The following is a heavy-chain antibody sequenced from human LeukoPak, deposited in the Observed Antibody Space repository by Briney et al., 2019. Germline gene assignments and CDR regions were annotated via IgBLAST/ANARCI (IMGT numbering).Heavy chain of an antibody. J-gene: IGHJ4*02. CDR3: ARDLVNTSFLDY. D-gene: IGHD3-16*01. CDR1: GGSISSYY. V-gene: IGHV4-59*01. Sequence: PSETLSLTCTVSGGSISSYYWSWIRQPPGKGLEWIGYIYYSGSTNYNPSLKSRLTMSVDTSKNQFSLRLSSVTAADTAVYYCARDLVNTSFLDYWGQGTLVTVSS. CDR2: IYYSGST.